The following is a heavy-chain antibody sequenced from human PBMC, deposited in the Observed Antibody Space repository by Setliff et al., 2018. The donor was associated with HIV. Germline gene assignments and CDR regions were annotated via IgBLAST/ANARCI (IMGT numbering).Heavy chain of an antibody. CDR3: ARVQTLAVAGTQYSYMDV. V-gene: IGHV1-3*01. Sequence: ASVKVSCKASGYTFSRYAMHWVRQAPGQRLEWMGWINAGNGNTKYSQKFQGRVSIARDTSASTAYMELSSLRSEDTAVYYCARVQTLAVAGTQYSYMDVWGKGTTVTVSS. CDR1: GYTFSRYA. D-gene: IGHD6-19*01. J-gene: IGHJ6*03. CDR2: INAGNGNT.